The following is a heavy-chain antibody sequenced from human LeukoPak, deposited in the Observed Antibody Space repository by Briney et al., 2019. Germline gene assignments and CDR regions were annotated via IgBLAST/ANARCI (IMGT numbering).Heavy chain of an antibody. J-gene: IGHJ4*02. D-gene: IGHD4-23*01. CDR1: GFTVSSNY. Sequence: GGSLRLSCAASGFTVSSNYMSWVRQAPGKGLEWVSYISITSDKIYYADSVKGRFTISRDNARKSLYLQMNSLRDEDTAVYSCAREAYWGSSGKGFDSWGQGTLVIVSS. CDR2: ISITSDKI. CDR3: AREAYWGSSGKGFDS. V-gene: IGHV3-48*02.